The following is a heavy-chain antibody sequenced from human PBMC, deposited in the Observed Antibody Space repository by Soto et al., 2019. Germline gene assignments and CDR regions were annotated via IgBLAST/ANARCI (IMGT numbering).Heavy chain of an antibody. J-gene: IGHJ3*01. V-gene: IGHV3-23*01. Sequence: EVQLLESGGGLVQPGGSLRLSCAGSGFIFSNYAMNWVRQAPGKGLEWVSSISANGHDTNYADSVRGQFTISRDNSKNTLYLQMNSLRADDTALYYCAKRLGGYGEGAFDFWGQGTMVTVSS. CDR1: GFIFSNYA. CDR2: ISANGHDT. CDR3: AKRLGGYGEGAFDF. D-gene: IGHD4-17*01.